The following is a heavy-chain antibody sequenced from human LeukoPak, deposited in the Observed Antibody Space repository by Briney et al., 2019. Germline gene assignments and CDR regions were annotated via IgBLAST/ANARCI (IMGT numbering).Heavy chain of an antibody. CDR1: GDSISSSIW. CDR2: IYHSGST. Sequence: SGTLSLTCAVSGDSISSSIWWSWVRQPPGKGLEWIGEIYHSGSTKYNPSLQSRVTMSVDKSKNQFSLNLRSVTAADTAVYYCVRDGVAAVGGVWFDPWGQGTLVIVSS. V-gene: IGHV4-4*02. J-gene: IGHJ5*02. CDR3: VRDGVAAVGGVWFDP. D-gene: IGHD3-16*01.